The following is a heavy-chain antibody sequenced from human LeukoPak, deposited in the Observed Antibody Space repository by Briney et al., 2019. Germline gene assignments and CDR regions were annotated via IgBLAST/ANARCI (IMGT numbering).Heavy chain of an antibody. V-gene: IGHV3-7*01. CDR2: IKQDGSEK. D-gene: IGHD6-6*01. CDR1: GFTFSSHW. Sequence: GGSLRLSCAASGFTFSSHWMSWVRQAPGKGLEWVANIKQDGSEKYYVDSVKGRFTISRDNAKNSLYLQMNSLRAEDTAVYYCAREGPQLDYYYYGMDVWGQGTTVTVSS. J-gene: IGHJ6*02. CDR3: AREGPQLDYYYYGMDV.